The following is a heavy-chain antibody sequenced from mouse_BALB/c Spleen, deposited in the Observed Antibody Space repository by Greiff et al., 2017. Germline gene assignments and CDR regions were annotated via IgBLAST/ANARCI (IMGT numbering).Heavy chain of an antibody. V-gene: IGHV8-12*01. J-gene: IGHJ2*01. CDR3: ARRASDGYYDY. CDR1: GFSLSTSGMG. CDR2: IYWDDDK. D-gene: IGHD2-3*01. Sequence: QVTLKESGPGILQPSQTLSLTCYFSGFSLSTSGMGVSWIRQPSGKGLEWLAHIYWDDDKRYNPSLKSRLTISKDTSSNQVFLKITSVDTADTATYYCARRASDGYYDYWGQGTTLKVSS.